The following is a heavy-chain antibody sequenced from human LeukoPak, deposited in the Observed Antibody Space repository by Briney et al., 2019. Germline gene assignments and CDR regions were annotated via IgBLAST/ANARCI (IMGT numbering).Heavy chain of an antibody. CDR3: ARESDRRPGGMVATSAPDY. D-gene: IGHD5-12*01. Sequence: GGSLRLSCAASGFTFSDYYMSWIRQAPGKGLEWVAVISYDGSNKYYADSVKGRFTISRDNSKNTLYLQMNSLRAEDTAVYYCARESDRRPGGMVATSAPDYWGQGTLVTVSS. V-gene: IGHV3-30*03. CDR1: GFTFSDYY. CDR2: ISYDGSNK. J-gene: IGHJ4*02.